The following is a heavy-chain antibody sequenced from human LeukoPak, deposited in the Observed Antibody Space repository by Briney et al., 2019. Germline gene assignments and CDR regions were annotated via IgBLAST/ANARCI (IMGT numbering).Heavy chain of an antibody. J-gene: IGHJ5*02. CDR1: GGSISSGGYS. Sequence: SETLPLTCAVAGGSISSGGYSWSWIRQPPGKGLEWIGYIYHSGSTYYNPSLKSRVTISVDRSKNQFSLKLSSVTAADTAVYYCAREDPLLNWFDPWGQGTLVTVSS. V-gene: IGHV4-30-2*01. CDR2: IYHSGST. D-gene: IGHD1-26*01. CDR3: AREDPLLNWFDP.